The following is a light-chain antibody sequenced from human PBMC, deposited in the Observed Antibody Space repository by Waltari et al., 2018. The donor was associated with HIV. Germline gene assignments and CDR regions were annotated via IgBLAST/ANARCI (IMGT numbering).Light chain of an antibody. V-gene: IGLV3-1*01. CDR3: QAWDSNAVV. Sequence: YELTQPPSVSVTTGQTARLTCYGETLGDKYVYWNQQRPGHSPQLVIYENSKRHSGIPERFSAANSVNTATLTISGTQAIDEAEYYCQAWDSNAVVFGGGTKLTVL. CDR1: TLGDKY. CDR2: ENS. J-gene: IGLJ3*02.